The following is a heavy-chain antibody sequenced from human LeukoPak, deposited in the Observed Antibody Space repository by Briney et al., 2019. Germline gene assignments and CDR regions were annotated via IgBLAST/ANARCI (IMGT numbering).Heavy chain of an antibody. J-gene: IGHJ3*02. CDR1: GFTFSGYV. V-gene: IGHV3-23*01. CDR3: AKAITYLNAFDI. D-gene: IGHD1-14*01. Sequence: GGSLRLSCAASGFTFSGYVMTWVRQAPGKGLECVSSITFSSSHIYYADSVKGRLTISRDNSKNTLYLQMNSLRAEDTAVYFCAKAITYLNAFDIWGQGTMVTVSS. CDR2: ITFSSSHI.